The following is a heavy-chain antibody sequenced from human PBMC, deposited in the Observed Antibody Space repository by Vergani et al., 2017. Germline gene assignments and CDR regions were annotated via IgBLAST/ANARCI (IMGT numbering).Heavy chain of an antibody. V-gene: IGHV5-51*01. CDR3: ARLSRITIFGVANWDAFDI. D-gene: IGHD3-3*01. Sequence: EVQLVQSGAEVKKPGESLKISCKGSGYSFTSYWIGWVRQMPGKGLEWMGIIYPGDSDTRYSPSFQGQVTISADKSISTASLQWSSLKASDTAMYYCARLSRITIFGVANWDAFDIGGQGTMVTVSS. CDR2: IYPGDSDT. CDR1: GYSFTSYW. J-gene: IGHJ3*02.